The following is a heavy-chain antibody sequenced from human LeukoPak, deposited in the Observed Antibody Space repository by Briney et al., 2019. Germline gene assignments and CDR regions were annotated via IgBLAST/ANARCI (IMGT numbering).Heavy chain of an antibody. D-gene: IGHD3-10*02. J-gene: IGHJ6*04. CDR2: ISWNSGNI. CDR3: AELGITMIGGV. Sequence: GRSLRLSCTASGFTFDDYAMHWVRHAPGKGLEWVSGISWNSGNIGYADSVKGRFTISRDNAKNSLYLQMNSLRAEDTAVYYCAELGITMIGGVWGKGTTVTISS. V-gene: IGHV3-9*01. CDR1: GFTFDDYA.